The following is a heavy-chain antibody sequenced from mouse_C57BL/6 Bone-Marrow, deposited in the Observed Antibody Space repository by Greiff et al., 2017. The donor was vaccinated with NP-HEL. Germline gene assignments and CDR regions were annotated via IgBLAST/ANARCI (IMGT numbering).Heavy chain of an antibody. CDR2: GQGLEWIG. J-gene: IGHJ1*03. CDR3: SEDSAVYYCAWGYYYGSSYWYFDV. V-gene: IGHV1-87*01. CDR1: YTFSRRVH. Sequence: VQLQQSGPELARPWASVKISCQAFYTFSRRVHFAVRDTNYWMQWVKQRPGQGLEWIGAIYPGNGDTSYNQKFKGKATLTADKSSSTAYMQLSSLTSEDSAVYYCAWGYYYGSSYWYFDVWGTGTTVTVSS. D-gene: IGHD1-1*01.